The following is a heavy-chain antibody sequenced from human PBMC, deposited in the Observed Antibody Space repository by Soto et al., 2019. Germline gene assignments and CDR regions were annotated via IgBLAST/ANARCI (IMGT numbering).Heavy chain of an antibody. CDR3: SHTYYDFWSGYYTGRWFDP. CDR1: GFSLSTSGVG. J-gene: IGHJ5*02. V-gene: IGHV2-5*02. D-gene: IGHD3-3*01. CDR2: IYWDDDK. Sequence: QITLKESGPTLVKPTQTLTLTCTFSGFSLSTSGVGVGWIRQPPGKALVWLALIYWDDDKRYSPSLKSRLTITKDTSKNQVVLTITNRDPVDTVTYYCSHTYYDFWSGYYTGRWFDPWGQGTLVTVSS.